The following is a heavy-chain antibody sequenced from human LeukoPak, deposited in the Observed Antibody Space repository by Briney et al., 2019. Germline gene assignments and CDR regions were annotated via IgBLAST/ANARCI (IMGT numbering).Heavy chain of an antibody. CDR3: ARHQLLGPCFKGVCSDAFDI. Sequence: GESLRTSCKGSGYRFTYYWIRWVRQMPGKGLEWMGGIDPSDSYTNHSTSFQGHLTISADKSISTAYLQWSSLKASDTAMYYCARHQLLGPCFKGVCSDAFDIWGQGTMVTVSS. V-gene: IGHV5-10-1*01. D-gene: IGHD2-8*01. J-gene: IGHJ3*02. CDR1: GYRFTYYW. CDR2: IDPSDSYT.